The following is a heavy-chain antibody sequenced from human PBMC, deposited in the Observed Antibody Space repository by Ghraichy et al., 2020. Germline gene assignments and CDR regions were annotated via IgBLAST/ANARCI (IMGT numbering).Heavy chain of an antibody. D-gene: IGHD3-22*01. V-gene: IGHV4-39*01. J-gene: IGHJ2*01. CDR1: GGSISSSSYY. CDR2: IYYSGRT. CDR3: ARWRYYYDSSGGWYFDL. Sequence: SETLSLTCTVSGGSISSSSYYWGWIRQPPGKGLEWIGSIYYSGRTYYNPSLKSRVTISVDTSKNQFSLQLSSVTAADTAVYYCARWRYYYDSSGGWYFDLWGRGTLVTVSS.